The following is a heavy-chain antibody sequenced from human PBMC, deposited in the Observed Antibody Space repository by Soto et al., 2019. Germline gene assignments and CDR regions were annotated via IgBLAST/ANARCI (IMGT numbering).Heavy chain of an antibody. CDR3: ARNKSDDLLTGPKNTPWGMDV. V-gene: IGHV1-2*04. CDR2: INPNSGGT. Sequence: GASVKVSCKASGYTFTDYYIHWVRQAPGQGLEWMGWINPNSGGTNYAQKFQGWVTMTRDTSISTAYMELSRLRSDDTAVYYCARNKSDDLLTGPKNTPWGMDVWGQGTTVTVSS. J-gene: IGHJ6*02. CDR1: GYTFTDYY. D-gene: IGHD3-9*01.